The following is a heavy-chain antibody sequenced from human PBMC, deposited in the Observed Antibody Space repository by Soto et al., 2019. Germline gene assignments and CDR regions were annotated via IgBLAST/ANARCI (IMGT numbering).Heavy chain of an antibody. J-gene: IGHJ6*03. V-gene: IGHV4-34*01. Sequence: SETLSLTCAVYGGSFSGYYWSWIRQPPGKGLEWIGEINHSGSTNYNPSLKSRVTISVDTSKNQFSLKLSSVTAADTAVYYCAREVVPAAHTYYYYYYMDVWGKGTTVTVSS. D-gene: IGHD2-2*01. CDR2: INHSGST. CDR3: AREVVPAAHTYYYYYYMDV. CDR1: GGSFSGYY.